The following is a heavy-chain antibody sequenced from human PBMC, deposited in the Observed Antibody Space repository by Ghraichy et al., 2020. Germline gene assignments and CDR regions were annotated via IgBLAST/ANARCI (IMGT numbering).Heavy chain of an antibody. CDR2: INDPGTT. Sequence: SETLSLTCAVYGGSFSGSYWSWIRQPPGKGLEWIGEINDPGTTNYNQSLKSRVTISVDRSKNQFSLKLSSVTAADTAIYYCARGPDTWNFDYWGQGTLVSVSS. CDR3: ARGPDTWNFDY. J-gene: IGHJ4*02. D-gene: IGHD5-18*01. V-gene: IGHV4-34*01. CDR1: GGSFSGSY.